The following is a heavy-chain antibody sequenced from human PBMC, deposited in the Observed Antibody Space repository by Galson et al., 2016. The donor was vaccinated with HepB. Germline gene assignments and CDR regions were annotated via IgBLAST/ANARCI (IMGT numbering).Heavy chain of an antibody. J-gene: IGHJ4*02. CDR1: GYNFATYW. D-gene: IGHD5-12*01. CDR3: ARQGQARDPFDY. Sequence: QSGAEVKKPGESLKISCKGSGYNFATYWIAWVRQMPGKGLEWIGIIYPHDSDTRYSPSFQGQVTISADNSITTAYLQWNSLKASDAAMYYCARQGQARDPFDYWGQGTLGT. V-gene: IGHV5-51*01. CDR2: IYPHDSDT.